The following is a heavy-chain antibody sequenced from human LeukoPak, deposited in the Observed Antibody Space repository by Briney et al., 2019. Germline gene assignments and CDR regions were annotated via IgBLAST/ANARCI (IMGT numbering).Heavy chain of an antibody. Sequence: SETLSLTCAVYGGSFSGYYWSWIRQPPGKGLEWIGEINHSGSTNYNPSLKSRVTISVDTSKNQFSLKLSSVTAADTAVYYCARGPDVEMATIYYFDYWGQGTLVTVSS. D-gene: IGHD5-24*01. CDR3: ARGPDVEMATIYYFDY. V-gene: IGHV4-34*01. CDR2: INHSGST. J-gene: IGHJ4*02. CDR1: GGSFSGYY.